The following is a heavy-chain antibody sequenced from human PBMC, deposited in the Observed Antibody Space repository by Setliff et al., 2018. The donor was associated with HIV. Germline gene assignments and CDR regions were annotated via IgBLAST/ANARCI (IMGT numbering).Heavy chain of an antibody. V-gene: IGHV4-30-4*01. D-gene: IGHD6-13*01. CDR1: GDSINSGDYY. Sequence: LSLTCTVSGDSINSGDYYLSWIRQPPGKGLEWIGYIYHSGSTHYNPSLNSRVAFSVDTSKNQFSLKLYSVTVADTAFYYCARADSSSWFFASFDIWGQGTMVTVSS. CDR3: ARADSSSWFFASFDI. J-gene: IGHJ3*02. CDR2: IYHSGST.